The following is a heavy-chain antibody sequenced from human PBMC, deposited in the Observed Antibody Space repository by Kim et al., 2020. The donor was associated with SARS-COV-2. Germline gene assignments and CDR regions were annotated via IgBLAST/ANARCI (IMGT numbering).Heavy chain of an antibody. CDR3: AKDGGLERPMGY. D-gene: IGHD1-1*01. J-gene: IGHJ4*02. V-gene: IGHV3-30*18. CDR2: ISYDGSNK. CDR1: GFTFSSYG. Sequence: GGSLRLSCAASGFTFSSYGMHWVRQAPGKGLEWVAVISYDGSNKYYADSVKGRFTISRDNSKNTLYLQMNSLRAEDTAVYYCAKDGGLERPMGYWGQGTLVTVSS.